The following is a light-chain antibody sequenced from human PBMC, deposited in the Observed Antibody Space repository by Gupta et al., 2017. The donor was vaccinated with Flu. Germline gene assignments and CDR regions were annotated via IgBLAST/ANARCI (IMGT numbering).Light chain of an antibody. J-gene: IGKJ4*01. CDR1: QSISNY. CDR2: AAS. CDR3: QQRNRTPLI. Sequence: DIQLTQSPSSLSAFVGDRVTFICRTSQSISNYLNWYQQKPGKAPKLLIYAASSLQSGVPSRFSGSGSGTDFTLTISRLQPEDFATYYFQQRNRTPLIFGGWTKVDIK. V-gene: IGKV1-39*01.